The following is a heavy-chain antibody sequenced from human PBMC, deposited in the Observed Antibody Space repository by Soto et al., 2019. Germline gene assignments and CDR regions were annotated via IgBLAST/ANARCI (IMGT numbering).Heavy chain of an antibody. CDR1: GGSISGGGFS. J-gene: IGHJ4*02. Sequence: PSETQSLTCAVSGGSISGGGFSWSWIRQPPGKGLEWIGYILHTGGTQYNPSLKSRVSMSVDKSKNQFSLHLTSVTAADTAVYYCARLQFGEGFDYWGQGALVTVSS. CDR3: ARLQFGEGFDY. V-gene: IGHV4-30-2*01. CDR2: ILHTGGT. D-gene: IGHD3-10*01.